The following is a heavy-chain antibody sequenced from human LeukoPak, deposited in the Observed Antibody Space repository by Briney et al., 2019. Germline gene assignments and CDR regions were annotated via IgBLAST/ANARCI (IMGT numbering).Heavy chain of an antibody. CDR2: ISVGGRT. CDR3: ATGGTTVTTIDY. Sequence: PGGSLRLSCAASGFTFSSYAMNWVRQAPGKGLEWVSSISVGGRTYYADSVKGRFTISRDISKNTLDLQMNSLRAEDTAVYYCATGGTTVTTIDYWGQGTLVTVSS. J-gene: IGHJ4*02. V-gene: IGHV3-23*01. CDR1: GFTFSSYA. D-gene: IGHD4-17*01.